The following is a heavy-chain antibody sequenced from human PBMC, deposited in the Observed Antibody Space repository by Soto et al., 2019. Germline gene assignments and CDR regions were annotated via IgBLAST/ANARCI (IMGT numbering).Heavy chain of an antibody. CDR3: ARPLEMDNYGMDV. CDR2: IDPSDTYT. V-gene: IGHV5-10-1*01. CDR1: GYIFTSYW. Sequence: GESLKICNKGSGYIFTSYWICWVRPMPGKGLERGGRIDPSDTYTNYNPSFHGHVTISAATTISTAYLQWSSLKASDTAMYYCARPLEMDNYGMDVWGQGTTVTVSS. J-gene: IGHJ6*02.